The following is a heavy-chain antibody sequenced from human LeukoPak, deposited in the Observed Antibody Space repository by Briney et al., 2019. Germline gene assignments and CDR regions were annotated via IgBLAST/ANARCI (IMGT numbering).Heavy chain of an antibody. J-gene: IGHJ4*02. V-gene: IGHV3-23*01. D-gene: IGHD4-17*01. CDR1: GFTFATYA. CDR3: ARLTVTYYFDY. Sequence: PGGSLRLSCAASGFTFATYAMNWVRQAPGKGLEWVSSIGGSGSSTYYADSVKGRFTISRDNSKNTLYLQMSSLRAEDTAVYYCARLTVTYYFDYWGQGTLVTVSS. CDR2: IGGSGSST.